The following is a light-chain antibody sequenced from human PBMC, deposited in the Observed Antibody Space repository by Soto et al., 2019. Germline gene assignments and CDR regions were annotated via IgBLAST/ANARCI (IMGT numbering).Light chain of an antibody. Sequence: EIVMTQSPATLSVSPGERATLSCRASQSVRSNLAWYQQKLGQAPRLLIYGASTRATGIPARFSGSGSGTECTLPISSLQSEDFAIFYCQQYNDWPRTFGQGTKL. CDR2: GAS. CDR1: QSVRSN. CDR3: QQYNDWPRT. J-gene: IGKJ2*01. V-gene: IGKV3-15*01.